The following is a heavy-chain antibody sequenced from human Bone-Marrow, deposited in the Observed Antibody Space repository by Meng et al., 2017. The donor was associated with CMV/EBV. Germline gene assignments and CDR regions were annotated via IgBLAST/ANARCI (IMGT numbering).Heavy chain of an antibody. CDR1: GGSISSSSYY. J-gene: IGHJ4*02. CDR3: ARGLTEYYFDY. V-gene: IGHV4-39*07. CDR2: INHSGST. Sequence: SETLSLTCTVTGGSISSSSYYWSWIRQPPGKGLEWIGEINHSGSTNYNPSLKSRVTISVDTSKNQFSLKLSSVTAADTAVYYCARGLTEYYFDYWGQGTLVTVSS.